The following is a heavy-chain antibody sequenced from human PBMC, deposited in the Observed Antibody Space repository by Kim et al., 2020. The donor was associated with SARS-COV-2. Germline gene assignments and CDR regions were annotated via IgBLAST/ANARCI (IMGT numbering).Heavy chain of an antibody. Sequence: GGSLRLSCAASGFTFSSYSMNWVRQAPGKGLEWVSSISSSSSYIYYADSVKGRFTISRDNAKNSLYLQMNSLRAEDTAVYYCARDLGQGVRPTGNYDILTGYLDYWGQGTLVTVSS. CDR1: GFTFSSYS. J-gene: IGHJ4*02. D-gene: IGHD3-9*01. CDR3: ARDLGQGVRPTGNYDILTGYLDY. V-gene: IGHV3-21*01. CDR2: ISSSSSYI.